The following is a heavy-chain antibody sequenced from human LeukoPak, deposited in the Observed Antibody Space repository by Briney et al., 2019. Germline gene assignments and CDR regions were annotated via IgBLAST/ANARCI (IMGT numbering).Heavy chain of an antibody. CDR3: ARDILGCTNGVCTNWFDP. CDR2: IIPIFGTA. J-gene: IGHJ5*02. D-gene: IGHD2-8*01. V-gene: IGHV1-69*05. Sequence: SVKVSCKASGGTFSSYAISWVRQAPGQGLEWMGGIIPIFGTANYAQKFQGRVTITTDESTSTAYMELSSLRSEDTAVYYCARDILGCTNGVCTNWFDPWGQGTLVTVSS. CDR1: GGTFSSYA.